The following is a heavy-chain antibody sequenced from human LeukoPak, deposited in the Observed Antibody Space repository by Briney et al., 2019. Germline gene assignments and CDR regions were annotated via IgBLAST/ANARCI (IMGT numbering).Heavy chain of an antibody. D-gene: IGHD6-19*01. V-gene: IGHV3-30*18. CDR1: GFTSSSYG. Sequence: GRSLRLSCAASGFTSSSYGMHWVRQAPGKGLEWVAVISYDGSNKYYADSVKGRFTISRDNSKNTLYLQMNSLRAEDTAVYYCAKDLTSSGWWTDYWGQGTLVTVSS. CDR2: ISYDGSNK. CDR3: AKDLTSSGWWTDY. J-gene: IGHJ4*02.